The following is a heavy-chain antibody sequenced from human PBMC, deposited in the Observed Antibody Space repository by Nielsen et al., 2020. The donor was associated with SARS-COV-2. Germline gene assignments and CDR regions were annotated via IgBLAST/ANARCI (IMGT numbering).Heavy chain of an antibody. CDR3: AKDGVVRGDALDL. Sequence: GEYLKISCAASGFTFNIYAMAWVRRAPGRGLRWVTGVSASGGSTYYTDSVKGRFSISRDNSKNTLFLQMHSLRVEDTALYYCAKDGVVRGDALDLWGQGTMVTVSS. CDR1: GFTFNIYA. J-gene: IGHJ3*01. CDR2: VSASGGST. D-gene: IGHD3-10*01. V-gene: IGHV3-23*01.